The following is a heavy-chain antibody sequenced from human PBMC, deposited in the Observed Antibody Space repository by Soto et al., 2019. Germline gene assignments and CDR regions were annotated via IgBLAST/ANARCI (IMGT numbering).Heavy chain of an antibody. CDR3: ARDRYGDIDY. V-gene: IGHV3-74*01. CDR2: ISSDETSI. D-gene: IGHD4-17*01. J-gene: IGHJ4*02. CDR1: GFTFSNYW. Sequence: GGSLRLSCAASGFTFSNYWMHWVRQAPGKGLVWVSRISSDETSISYVDSVKGRFTISRDNARNTLYLQMNSLRAEDTAVYYCARDRYGDIDYSGQGTLVTVSS.